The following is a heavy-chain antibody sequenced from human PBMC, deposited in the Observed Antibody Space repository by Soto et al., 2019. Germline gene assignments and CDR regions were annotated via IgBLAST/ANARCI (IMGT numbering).Heavy chain of an antibody. CDR1: GFTLSSYS. CDR2: ISSSSSTI. D-gene: IGHD1-26*01. Sequence: EVQLVESGGGLVQPGGSLRLACAASGFTLSSYSMNWVRQAPGKGLEWVSYISSSSSTIYYADSVKGRFTISRDNAKNSLYLQMNSLRDEDTAVYYCADVGATRVGDAFDIWGQGTMVTVSS. J-gene: IGHJ3*02. V-gene: IGHV3-48*02. CDR3: ADVGATRVGDAFDI.